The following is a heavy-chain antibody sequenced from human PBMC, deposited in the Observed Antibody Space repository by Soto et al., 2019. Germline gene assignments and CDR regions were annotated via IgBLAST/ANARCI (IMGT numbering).Heavy chain of an antibody. Sequence: SLRLSCAASGFTFSSYEMNWVRQAPGKGLEWVSYISSSGSTIYYADSVKGRFTISRDNAKNSLYLQMNSLRAEDTAVYYCAREVGIFGVIGWFDPWGQGTLVTVSS. CDR3: AREVGIFGVIGWFDP. J-gene: IGHJ5*02. CDR1: GFTFSSYE. V-gene: IGHV3-48*03. CDR2: ISSSGSTI. D-gene: IGHD3-3*01.